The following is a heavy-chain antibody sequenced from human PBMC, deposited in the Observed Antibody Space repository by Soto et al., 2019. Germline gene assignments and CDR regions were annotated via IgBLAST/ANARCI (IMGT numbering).Heavy chain of an antibody. CDR3: ARLRLYCSSTSCHGGWFDP. V-gene: IGHV4-59*08. Sequence: PSETLSLTCSVSGGSVRDDCWSWIRQPPGKGLEWIGYIYYRGTTYNPSLQSRITISVDTSKNQFSLKLTSVTAADTAVYYCARLRLYCSSTSCHGGWFDPWGQGTLVTVSS. CDR1: GGSVRDDC. D-gene: IGHD2-2*01. J-gene: IGHJ5*02. CDR2: IYYRGT.